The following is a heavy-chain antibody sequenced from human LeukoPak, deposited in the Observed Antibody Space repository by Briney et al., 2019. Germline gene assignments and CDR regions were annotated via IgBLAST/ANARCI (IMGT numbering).Heavy chain of an antibody. D-gene: IGHD3-9*01. CDR3: AKGIVTGYPALDY. Sequence: GGPLRLSCAASGFTFSNFGMYWVRQAPGKGLEWVAVISYDGSNKYYADSVKGRFTISRDNSKNTLYLQMNSLRGEDTAVYYCAKGIVTGYPALDYWGQGTLVTVSS. CDR2: ISYDGSNK. CDR1: GFTFSNFG. V-gene: IGHV3-30*18. J-gene: IGHJ4*02.